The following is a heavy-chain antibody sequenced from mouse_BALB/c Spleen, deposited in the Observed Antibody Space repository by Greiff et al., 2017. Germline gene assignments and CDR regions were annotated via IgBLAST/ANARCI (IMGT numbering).Heavy chain of an antibody. V-gene: IGHV3-6*02. CDR1: GYSITSGYY. D-gene: IGHD1-2*01. CDR2: ISYDGSN. Sequence: ESGPGLVKPSQSLSLTCSVTGYSITSGYYWNWIRQFPGNKLEWMGYISYDGSNNYNPSLKNRISITRDTSKNQFFLKLNSVTTEDTATYYCARELLRLPYYCDYWGQGTTLTVSS. CDR3: ARELLRLPYYCDY. J-gene: IGHJ2*01.